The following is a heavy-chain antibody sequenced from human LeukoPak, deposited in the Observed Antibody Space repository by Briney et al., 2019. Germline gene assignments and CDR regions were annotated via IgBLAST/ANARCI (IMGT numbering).Heavy chain of an antibody. Sequence: GASVEVSCKAAGYAFTDYYMHWVRQAPGQGLQWMGWITPNSGGTKYAQKFQGRVTMTRDTSISTAYMELSRLKYDDTAVYYCARARAWSLIDYWGQGTQVTVSS. V-gene: IGHV1-2*02. CDR1: GYAFTDYY. D-gene: IGHD2-8*02. J-gene: IGHJ4*02. CDR3: ARARAWSLIDY. CDR2: ITPNSGGT.